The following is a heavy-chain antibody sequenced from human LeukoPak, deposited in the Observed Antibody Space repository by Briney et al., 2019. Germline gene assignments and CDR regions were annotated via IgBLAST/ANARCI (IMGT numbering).Heavy chain of an antibody. D-gene: IGHD3-10*01. CDR2: INPSGGST. CDR3: ARERSPMYYPDAFDI. CDR1: GYTFTSYY. Sequence: ASVKVSCKASGYTFTSYYMHWVRQAPGQGLEWMGIINPSGGSTSYAQKFQGRVTMTRDTSTSTVYMELSSLRSEDTAVYYCARERSPMYYPDAFDIWGQGTMVTVSS. V-gene: IGHV1-46*01. J-gene: IGHJ3*02.